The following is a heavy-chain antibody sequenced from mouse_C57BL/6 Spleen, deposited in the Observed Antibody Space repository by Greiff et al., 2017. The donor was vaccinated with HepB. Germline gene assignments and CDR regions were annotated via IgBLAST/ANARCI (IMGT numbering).Heavy chain of an antibody. CDR3: AREADYSNYHWYFDV. J-gene: IGHJ1*03. D-gene: IGHD2-5*01. V-gene: IGHV1-80*01. CDR1: GYAFSSYW. CDR2: IYPGDGDT. Sequence: QVQLQQSGAELVKPGASVKISCKASGYAFSSYWMNWVKQRPGKGLEWIGQIYPGDGDTNYNGKFKGKATLTADKSSSTAYMQLSSLTSEDSAVYFCAREADYSNYHWYFDVWGTGTTVTVS.